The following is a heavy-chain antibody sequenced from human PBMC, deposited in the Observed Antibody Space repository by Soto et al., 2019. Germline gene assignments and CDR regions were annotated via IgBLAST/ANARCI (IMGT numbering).Heavy chain of an antibody. Sequence: QVQLVQSGAEVKKPGASVKVSCKASGYTFTSYGISWVRQAPGQGLEWMGWISAYNGNTNYAQKLQGRVTMTTDTSTSKAYMELRSLRTDDKAGEYCSRTQPINVLLWFGEPKPIWVDPWGQGTLVTVSS. CDR3: SRTQPINVLLWFGEPKPIWVDP. J-gene: IGHJ5*02. D-gene: IGHD3-10*01. CDR1: GYTFTSYG. CDR2: ISAYNGNT. V-gene: IGHV1-18*01.